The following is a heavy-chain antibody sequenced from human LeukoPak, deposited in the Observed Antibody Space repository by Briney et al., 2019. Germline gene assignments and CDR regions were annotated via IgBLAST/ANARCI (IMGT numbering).Heavy chain of an antibody. V-gene: IGHV3-21*04. CDR1: GFTFSSYS. Sequence: PGGSLRLSCAASGFTFSSYSMNWVRQAPGKGLEWVSSISSSSSYIYYADSVKGRFTISRDNAKNSLYLQMNSLRAEDTALYYCAKGYFDWPDIDFDYWGQGTLVTVSS. J-gene: IGHJ4*02. D-gene: IGHD3-9*01. CDR3: AKGYFDWPDIDFDY. CDR2: ISSSSSYI.